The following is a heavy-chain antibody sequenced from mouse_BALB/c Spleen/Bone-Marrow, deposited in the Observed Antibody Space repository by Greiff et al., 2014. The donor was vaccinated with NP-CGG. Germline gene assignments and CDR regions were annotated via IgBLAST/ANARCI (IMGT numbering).Heavy chain of an antibody. V-gene: IGHV5-17*02. D-gene: IGHD3-3*01. CDR3: TRSGTLGAMDY. CDR1: GFTFSSFG. CDR2: ISSGSSTI. Sequence: EVQGVESGGGLVQPGGSRKLSCAASGFTFSSFGMHWVRQAPEKGLEWVAYISSGSSTIYYADTMKGRFTIPRDNPKNTLFLQMTSLRSEDTAMYYCTRSGTLGAMDYWGQGTSVTVSS. J-gene: IGHJ4*01.